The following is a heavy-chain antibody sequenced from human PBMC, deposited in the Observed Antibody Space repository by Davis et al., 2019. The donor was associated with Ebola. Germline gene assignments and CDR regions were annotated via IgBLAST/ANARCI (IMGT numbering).Heavy chain of an antibody. CDR3: ARDIGITFGGVIVYYYYGMDV. CDR2: ISSSSSTI. D-gene: IGHD3-16*02. V-gene: IGHV3-48*02. J-gene: IGHJ6*02. CDR1: GFTFSSYS. Sequence: PGGSLRLSCAASGFTFSSYSMNWVRQAPGKGLEWVSYISSSSSTIYYADSVKGRFTISRDNAKNSLYLQMNSLRDEDTAVYYCARDIGITFGGVIVYYYYGMDVWGQGTTVTVSS.